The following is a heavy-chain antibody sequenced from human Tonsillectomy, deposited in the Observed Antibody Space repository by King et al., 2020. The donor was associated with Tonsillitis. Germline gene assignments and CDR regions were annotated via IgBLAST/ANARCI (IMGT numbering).Heavy chain of an antibody. J-gene: IGHJ4*02. V-gene: IGHV3-30*18. Sequence: VQLVESGGGVVQPRRSLRLSCASSGFTFSSYGMHWVRQAPGKGLEWVAIILYDGSDKYYADSVKGRFTISRDNSKNTLYLQMNSLRAEDAAVYYCAKEEVGFDYWGQGTLVTVSS. CDR3: AKEEVGFDY. CDR1: GFTFSSYG. CDR2: ILYDGSDK.